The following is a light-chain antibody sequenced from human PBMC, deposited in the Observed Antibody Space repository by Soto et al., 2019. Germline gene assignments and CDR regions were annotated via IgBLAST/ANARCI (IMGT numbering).Light chain of an antibody. CDR3: QQYKNWPPCT. V-gene: IGKV3-15*01. CDR2: GTS. Sequence: EVVMTQSPATLSASPGERATLSCRASQSVSSNLAWYQQKPGQAPRLLIYGTSTRASGIPIRFSGSGSGTQFTLTISSLQSEDVAVYYCQQYKNWPPCTFGQGTKVEIK. CDR1: QSVSSN. J-gene: IGKJ1*01.